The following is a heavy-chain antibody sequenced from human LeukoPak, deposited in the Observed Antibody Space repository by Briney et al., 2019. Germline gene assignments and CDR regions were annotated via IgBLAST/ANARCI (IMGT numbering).Heavy chain of an antibody. Sequence: PGGSLRLSCAASGFTFSSYWMSWVRQAPGEGLEWVANIKQDGSEKYYVDSVKGRFTISRDNAKNSLYLQMNSLRAEDTAVYYCARDITASWPYYFDYWGQGTLVTVSS. CDR1: GFTFSSYW. V-gene: IGHV3-7*01. J-gene: IGHJ4*02. CDR3: ARDITASWPYYFDY. D-gene: IGHD1-20*01. CDR2: IKQDGSEK.